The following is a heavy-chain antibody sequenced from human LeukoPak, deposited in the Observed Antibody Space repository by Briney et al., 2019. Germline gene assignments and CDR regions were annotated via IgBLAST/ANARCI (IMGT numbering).Heavy chain of an antibody. CDR1: GFTFSSYG. V-gene: IGHV3-30*02. CDR2: IRYDGSNK. Sequence: GGSLRLSCAASGFTFSSYGMHWVREAPGKGLEWVAFIRYDGSNKYYADSVRGRFTISRDNSKNTLYLQMNSLRADDTAVYYCAKVKLAADRYDAFDIWGQGTMVTVSS. D-gene: IGHD6-13*01. CDR3: AKVKLAADRYDAFDI. J-gene: IGHJ3*02.